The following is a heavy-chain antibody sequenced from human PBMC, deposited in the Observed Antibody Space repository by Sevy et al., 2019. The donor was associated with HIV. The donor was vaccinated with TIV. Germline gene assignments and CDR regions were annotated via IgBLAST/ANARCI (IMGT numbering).Heavy chain of an antibody. CDR1: DLTFSNAW. CDR2: IKRKTDDGTT. D-gene: IGHD3-16*01. CDR3: TTTHIRRGHCYYYGMDV. J-gene: IGHJ6*02. Sequence: GESLKISCAASDLTFSNAWMNWVRQAPGKGLEWVGRIKRKTDDGTTDYAAPVKGRFTISRDDLKNTLYLQMNSLKIEDTGVYYCTTTHIRRGHCYYYGMDVWGQGTTVTVSS. V-gene: IGHV3-15*07.